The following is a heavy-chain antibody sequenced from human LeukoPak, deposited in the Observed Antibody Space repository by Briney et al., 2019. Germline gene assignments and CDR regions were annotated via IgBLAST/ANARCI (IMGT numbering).Heavy chain of an antibody. Sequence: GGSLRLSCAASGFTVSSNYMSWVRQAPGKGLEWVSVIYSGGSTYYADSVKGRFTISRDNSKNTLYLQMISLRAEDTAVYYCVKDNWGSPPGAFDIWGPGTMVTVSS. CDR2: IYSGGST. J-gene: IGHJ3*02. D-gene: IGHD7-27*01. CDR1: GFTVSSNY. V-gene: IGHV3-53*01. CDR3: VKDNWGSPPGAFDI.